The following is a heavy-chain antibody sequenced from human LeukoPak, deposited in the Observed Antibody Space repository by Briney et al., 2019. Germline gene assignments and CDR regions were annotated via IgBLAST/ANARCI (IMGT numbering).Heavy chain of an antibody. Sequence: ASVKVSCKASGYTFTGYYMHWVRQAPGQGLEWMGWINPNSGGTNYAQKFQGRVTMTRDTSISTAYMELSRLRSDDTAVYYCARAPYSSGWYGLEDYYYYGMDVWGQGTTVTVSS. D-gene: IGHD6-19*01. CDR1: GYTFTGYY. J-gene: IGHJ6*02. CDR3: ARAPYSSGWYGLEDYYYYGMDV. CDR2: INPNSGGT. V-gene: IGHV1-2*02.